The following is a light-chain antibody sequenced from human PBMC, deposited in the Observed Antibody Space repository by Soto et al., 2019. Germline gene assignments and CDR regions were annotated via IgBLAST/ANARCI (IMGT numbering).Light chain of an antibody. CDR2: VAS. V-gene: IGKV1-39*01. J-gene: IGKJ5*01. CDR1: QSISRY. CDR3: QQSYGTPIT. Sequence: DIHMTQAPCTLSASVGDRVTITCRASQSISRYLNWYQQKPGKAPNLLIYVASSLQSEVPSRFSGSGSGTDFTLTITSLQPEDFATYYCQQSYGTPITFGQGTRLENK.